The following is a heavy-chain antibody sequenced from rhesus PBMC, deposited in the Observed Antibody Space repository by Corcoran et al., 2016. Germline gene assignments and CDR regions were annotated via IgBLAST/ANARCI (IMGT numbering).Heavy chain of an antibody. Sequence: QVQLQESGPGLLKPSETLSLTCAVSGGSVSSSDWWSWIRQPPGKGLEWIGYIYGNSASTNYNPSLTNRVTISKDTSKNQFSLKLSSVTAADTAVYYCARYDGSGWYYWYFDLWGPGTPITISS. CDR2: IYGNSAST. V-gene: IGHV4S18*01. CDR3: ARYDGSGWYYWYFDL. J-gene: IGHJ2*01. CDR1: GGSVSSSDW. D-gene: IGHD6-31*01.